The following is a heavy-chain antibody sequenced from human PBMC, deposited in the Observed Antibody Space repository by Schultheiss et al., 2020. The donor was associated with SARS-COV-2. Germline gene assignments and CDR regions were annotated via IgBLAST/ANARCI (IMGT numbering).Heavy chain of an antibody. CDR1: GGSFSGYY. CDR3: AGGSSSGYYYENYYYYGMDV. CDR2: IYYSGST. D-gene: IGHD3-22*01. V-gene: IGHV4-59*01. Sequence: GSLRLSCAVYGGSFSGYYWSWIRQPPGKGLEWIGYIYYSGSTNYNPSLKSRVTISVDTSKNQFSLKLSSVTAADTAVYYCAGGSSSGYYYENYYYYGMDVWGQGTTVTVSS. J-gene: IGHJ6*02.